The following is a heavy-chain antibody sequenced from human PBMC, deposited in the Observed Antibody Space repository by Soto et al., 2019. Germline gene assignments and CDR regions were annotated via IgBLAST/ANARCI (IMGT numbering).Heavy chain of an antibody. V-gene: IGHV1-2*02. CDR3: ARGGGVGVAGSAAFEM. D-gene: IGHD3-3*01. J-gene: IGHJ3*02. CDR1: GYPVTAYY. Sequence: QLHLVQSGAVVKKPGASVTVSCSASGYPVTAYYMHWVRQAPGRGLEWMGGINPATGAAKYTQTFQGRVTMTGGTSTSTGFLELSGLTSEDTAVFYCARGGGVGVAGSAAFEMWGQGTLVTVSS. CDR2: INPATGAA.